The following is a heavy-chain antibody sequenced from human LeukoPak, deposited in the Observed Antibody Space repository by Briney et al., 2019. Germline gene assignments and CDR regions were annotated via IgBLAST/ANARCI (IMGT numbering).Heavy chain of an antibody. CDR3: ARGSRDGWFDP. CDR2: SSSRSSYI. V-gene: IGHV3-21*01. Sequence: GGSLRLSCAAFGFTFTSYTMNWVRQAPGKGLEWVSSSSSRSSYIFYADSVKGRFSISRDNPKNSLYLQMNSLRAEDTAVYYCARGSRDGWFDPWGQGILVTVSS. D-gene: IGHD5-24*01. CDR1: GFTFTSYT. J-gene: IGHJ5*02.